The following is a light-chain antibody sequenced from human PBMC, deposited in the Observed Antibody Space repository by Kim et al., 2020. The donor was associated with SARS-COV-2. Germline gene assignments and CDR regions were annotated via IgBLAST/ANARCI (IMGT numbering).Light chain of an antibody. CDR1: QSVSSN. Sequence: SPGERATLSCRARQSVSSNFAWYQQKPGQAPRLLIYGASTRATGVPARFSGSGSGTEFTLTISSLQSEDFALYYCQQYNNWPPWTFGQGTKVDIK. V-gene: IGKV3-15*01. CDR3: QQYNNWPPWT. J-gene: IGKJ1*01. CDR2: GAS.